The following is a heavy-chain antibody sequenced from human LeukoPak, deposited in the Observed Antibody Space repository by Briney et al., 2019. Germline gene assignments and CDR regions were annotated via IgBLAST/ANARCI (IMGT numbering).Heavy chain of an antibody. D-gene: IGHD5-18*01. CDR3: ARGPQRGYSYGYSLGLNY. CDR1: GGSFSGYY. J-gene: IGHJ4*02. Sequence: SETLSLTCAVYGGSFSGYYWSWIRQPPGKGLEWIGEINHSGSTNYNPSLKSRVTISVDTSKNQFSLKLSSVTAADTAVYYCARGPQRGYSYGYSLGLNYWGQGTLVTVSS. V-gene: IGHV4-34*01. CDR2: INHSGST.